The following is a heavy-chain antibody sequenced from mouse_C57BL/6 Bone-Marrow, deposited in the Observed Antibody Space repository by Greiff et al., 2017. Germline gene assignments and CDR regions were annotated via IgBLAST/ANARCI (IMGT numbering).Heavy chain of an antibody. J-gene: IGHJ4*01. V-gene: IGHV1-42*01. CDR2: INPSTGGT. Sequence: VQLQQSGPELVKPGASVKISCKASGYSFTGYYMNWVKQSPEKSLEWIGEINPSTGGTNYNQKFKAKATLTVDKSSSTAYMQLKSLTSEDSAVCYCARERVLRDMDYWGQGTSVTVSS. CDR1: GYSFTGYY. D-gene: IGHD1-1*01. CDR3: ARERVLRDMDY.